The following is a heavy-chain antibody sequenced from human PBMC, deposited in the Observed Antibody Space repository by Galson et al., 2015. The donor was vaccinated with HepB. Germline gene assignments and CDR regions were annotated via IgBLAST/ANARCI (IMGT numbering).Heavy chain of an antibody. CDR1: GFTFSSYS. Sequence: SLRLSCAASGFTFSSYSMNWVRQAPGKGLEWVSSISSSSSYIYYADSVKGRFTISRDNAKNSLYLQMNSLRAEDTAVYYCARGGLRPRFGELFSDYWGQGTLVTVSS. D-gene: IGHD3-10*01. V-gene: IGHV3-21*01. CDR2: ISSSSSYI. J-gene: IGHJ4*02. CDR3: ARGGLRPRFGELFSDY.